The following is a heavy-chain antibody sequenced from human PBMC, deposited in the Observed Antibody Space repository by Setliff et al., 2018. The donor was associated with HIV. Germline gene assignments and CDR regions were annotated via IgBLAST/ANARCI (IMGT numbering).Heavy chain of an antibody. V-gene: IGHV4-61*02. CDR2: IYTSGST. CDR3: ARESDQLNWFDP. D-gene: IGHD1-1*01. J-gene: IGHJ5*02. CDR1: GGSISSGSYY. Sequence: TLSLTCTVSGGSISSGSYYWSWIRQPAGKGLEWIGRIYTSGSTNYNPSLKSRVTISVDTSKNQFSLKLSSVTAADTAVYYCARESDQLNWFDPWGQGTLVTVSS.